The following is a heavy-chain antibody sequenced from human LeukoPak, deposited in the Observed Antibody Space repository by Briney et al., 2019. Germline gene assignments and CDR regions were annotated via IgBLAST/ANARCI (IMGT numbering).Heavy chain of an antibody. CDR1: GYSFTNYW. D-gene: IGHD6-13*01. V-gene: IGHV5-51*01. CDR3: ARREQQLGFDY. Sequence: GASLQISCQGSGYSFTNYWIAWVRPMPGKGLEWMGIIYPGDSDTRYSPSFQGQVTISADKSISTAYLHWSSLKASDTAMYYCARREQQLGFDYWGQGTLVTVS. J-gene: IGHJ4*02. CDR2: IYPGDSDT.